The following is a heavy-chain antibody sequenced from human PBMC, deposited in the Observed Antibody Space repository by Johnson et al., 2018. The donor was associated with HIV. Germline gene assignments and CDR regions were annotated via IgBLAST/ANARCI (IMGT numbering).Heavy chain of an antibody. CDR2: VNNDGGDT. J-gene: IGHJ3*02. CDR3: AKAQQFGPGGDAFDI. V-gene: IGHV3-74*01. CDR1: GFTFTNYW. Sequence: VQLVESGGGLVQPGGSLRLSCAVSGFTFTNYWMHWVRQAPGKGLVWVSRVNNDGGDTIYADSVKGRFTISRDNAKNTLFLQMNRLRADDTAMYFCAKAQQFGPGGDAFDIWGQGTMVTVSS. D-gene: IGHD6-13*01.